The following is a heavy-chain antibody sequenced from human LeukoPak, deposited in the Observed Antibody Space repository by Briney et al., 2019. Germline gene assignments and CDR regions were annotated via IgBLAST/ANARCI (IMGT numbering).Heavy chain of an antibody. CDR2: INHSGST. CDR1: GGSFSGYY. V-gene: IGHV4-34*01. Sequence: SETLSLTCAVYGGSFSGYYWSWIRQPPGKGLEWIGEINHSGSTNYNPSLKSRVTISVDTSKNQFSLKLSSVTAADTAVYYCAMWSGSSSPRGLDPWGQGTLVTVSS. J-gene: IGHJ5*02. D-gene: IGHD6-6*01. CDR3: AMWSGSSSPRGLDP.